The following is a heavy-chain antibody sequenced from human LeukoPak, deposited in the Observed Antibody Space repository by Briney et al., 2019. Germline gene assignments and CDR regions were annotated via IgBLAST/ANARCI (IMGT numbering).Heavy chain of an antibody. V-gene: IGHV3-48*04. Sequence: GGSLRLSCAASGFIFSNFHMNWVRQAPGRGLECISYITNSGTSTSYADSVKGRFTISRDNAKNSLYLQMSSLRVEDTAVYYCATDLGWNDFPPDYWGQGILVAVSS. CDR3: ATDLGWNDFPPDY. CDR1: GFIFSNFH. D-gene: IGHD1-1*01. CDR2: ITNSGTST. J-gene: IGHJ4*01.